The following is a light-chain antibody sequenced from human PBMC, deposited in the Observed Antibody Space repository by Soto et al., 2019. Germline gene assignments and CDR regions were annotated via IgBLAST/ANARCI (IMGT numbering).Light chain of an antibody. V-gene: IGLV2-18*01. CDR3: SLYTSSSTYV. J-gene: IGLJ1*01. CDR2: EVS. Sequence: QSAPTQPPSVSGAPGQSVTSSCTGTSSDGGSYNRVSWYQQPPGTAPKLMIYEVSNRPSGVPDRFSGSKSGNTASLTISGLQAEDEAHYYCSLYTSSSTYVFGTGTKVTVL. CDR1: SSDGGSYNR.